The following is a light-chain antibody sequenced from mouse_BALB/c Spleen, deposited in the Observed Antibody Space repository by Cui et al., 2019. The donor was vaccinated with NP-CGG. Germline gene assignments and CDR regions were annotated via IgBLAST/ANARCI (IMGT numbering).Light chain of an antibody. CDR3: ALWYSNHWV. CDR1: TGAVTTSNY. V-gene: IGLV1*01. J-gene: IGLJ1*01. Sequence: QAVVTQESALTTSPGETVTLTCRSSTGAVTTSNYANWVQEKPDHLFTGLIGGTNNRAPGFPARFSGSLIGDKAALTITGAQTEDGAIYFCALWYSNHWVFGGGTKLTVL. CDR2: GTN.